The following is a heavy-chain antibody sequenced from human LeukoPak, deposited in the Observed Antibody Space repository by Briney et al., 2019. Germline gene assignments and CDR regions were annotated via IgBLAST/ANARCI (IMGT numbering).Heavy chain of an antibody. J-gene: IGHJ3*02. CDR2: IYSGGST. CDR1: GFTVSSNY. D-gene: IGHD2-2*01. V-gene: IGHV3-53*05. Sequence: GGSLTLSCAASGFTVSSNYMSWVRQAPGKGLEWVSVIYSGGSTYYADSVKGRFTISRDNSKNTLYLQMNSLRAEDTAVYYCAKDMRPAARTPTEIDAFDIWGQGTMVTVSS. CDR3: AKDMRPAARTPTEIDAFDI.